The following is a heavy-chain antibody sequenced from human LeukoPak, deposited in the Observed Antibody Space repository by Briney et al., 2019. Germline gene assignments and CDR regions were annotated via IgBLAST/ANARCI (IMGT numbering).Heavy chain of an antibody. CDR1: GFTFSNYG. CDR2: ISYDGSNK. Sequence: GRSLTLPCAASGFTFSNYGIHWLRQAPGEGLEWVAFISYDGSNKYYADSVKGRFTISRDNSKNTLYLQMNSLRAEDTAVYYCAKEVRDSGSYRFDYWGQGTLVTVSS. D-gene: IGHD1-26*01. J-gene: IGHJ4*02. V-gene: IGHV3-30*18. CDR3: AKEVRDSGSYRFDY.